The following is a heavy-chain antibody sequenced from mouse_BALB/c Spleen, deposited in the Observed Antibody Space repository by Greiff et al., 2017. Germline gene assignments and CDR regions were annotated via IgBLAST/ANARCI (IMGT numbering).Heavy chain of an antibody. Sequence: EVKLVESGGGLVKPGGSLKLSCAASGFTFSDYYMYWVRQTPEKRLEWVATISDGGSYTYYPDSVKGRFTISRDNAKNNLYLQMRSLKSEDTAMYYWARERRDYYGSSYSAMDYWGQGTSVTGSS. CDR3: ARERRDYYGSSYSAMDY. CDR2: ISDGGSYT. J-gene: IGHJ4*01. CDR1: GFTFSDYY. D-gene: IGHD1-1*01. V-gene: IGHV5-4*02.